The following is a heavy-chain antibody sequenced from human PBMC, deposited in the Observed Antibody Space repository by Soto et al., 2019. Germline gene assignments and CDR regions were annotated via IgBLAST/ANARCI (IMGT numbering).Heavy chain of an antibody. V-gene: IGHV3-53*01. CDR2: IYSGGST. J-gene: IGHJ6*02. CDR3: ARDRYSGHDYYYFGMDV. CDR1: GFTVSSNY. D-gene: IGHD5-12*01. Sequence: PGGSLRLSCAASGFTVSSNYMSWVRQAPGKGLEWVSVIYSGGSTYYADSVKGRFTISRDNSKNTLYLQMNSLRAEDTAVYYCARDRYSGHDYYYFGMDVSGQGTTVTVSS.